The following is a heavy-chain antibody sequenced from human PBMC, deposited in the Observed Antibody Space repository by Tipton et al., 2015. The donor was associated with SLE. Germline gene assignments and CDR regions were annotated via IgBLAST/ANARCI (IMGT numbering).Heavy chain of an antibody. CDR2: ISGYNGNT. CDR1: GYTFNSYS. D-gene: IGHD2-15*01. Sequence: QVQLVQSGAEVKKPGASVKVSCKASGYTFNSYSISWVRQAPGQGLEWMGWISGYNGNTNYAQKFQGRVTMATDTSTSTAYLELRSLRPDDTAVYFCARGAPGGSYWGQGTLVTVSS. CDR3: ARGAPGGSY. J-gene: IGHJ4*02. V-gene: IGHV1-18*01.